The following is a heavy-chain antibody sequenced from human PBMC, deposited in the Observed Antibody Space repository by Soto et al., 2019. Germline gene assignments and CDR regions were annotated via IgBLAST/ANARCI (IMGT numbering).Heavy chain of an antibody. CDR1: GFMFSSHG. CDR2: ISSGGDLT. J-gene: IGHJ4*02. Sequence: EVQLLESGGDLVQPGGSPRVSCAASGFMFSSHGMSWVRQAPGKGLEWVSSISSGGDLTYYADSVKGRFTVSRDNLKTTLSRQMDSLRAEDTATYYCAKIGQIGNWFFDYCGQGTLVTVSS. V-gene: IGHV3-23*01. CDR3: AKIGQIGNWFFDY. D-gene: IGHD1-1*01.